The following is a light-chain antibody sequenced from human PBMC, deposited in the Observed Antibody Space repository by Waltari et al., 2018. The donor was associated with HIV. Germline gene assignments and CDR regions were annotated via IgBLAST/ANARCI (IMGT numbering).Light chain of an antibody. V-gene: IGLV2-8*01. Sequence: QSALTQPPSASGSPGQSVPISCTGTSSDVGGHTSVSWYQQHPGKAPKLIIYEVSKRPSGVPDRFSGSKSGNTASLTVSGLQADDEADFYCSSYAGSTVIFGGGTKLTVL. CDR1: SSDVGGHTS. CDR3: SSYAGSTVI. CDR2: EVS. J-gene: IGLJ2*01.